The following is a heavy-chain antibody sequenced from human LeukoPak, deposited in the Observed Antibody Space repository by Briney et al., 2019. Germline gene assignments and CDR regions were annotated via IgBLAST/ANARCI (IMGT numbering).Heavy chain of an antibody. CDR2: IYYSGST. V-gene: IGHV4-59*08. CDR3: ARQVGATGYFDY. D-gene: IGHD1-26*01. CDR1: GGSISSYY. Sequence: SETLSLTCTVSGGSISSYYWSWIRQPPGKGLEWIGYIYYSGSTNYNPSLKSRVTISVDRSKNQFSLKLSSVTAADTAVYYCARQVGATGYFDYWGQGTLVTVSS. J-gene: IGHJ4*02.